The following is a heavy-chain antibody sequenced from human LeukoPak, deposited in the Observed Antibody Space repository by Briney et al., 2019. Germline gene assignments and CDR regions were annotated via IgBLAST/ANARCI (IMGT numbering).Heavy chain of an antibody. CDR1: GFTFSDYH. CDR2: ISSSSSYT. D-gene: IGHD5-18*01. CDR3: ARRQAAMDKYNWFDP. Sequence: GGSLRLSCAASGFTFSDYHMSWIRQAPGKGLEWVSYISSSSSYTNYADSVKGRFTISRDNAKNSLYLQMNSLRAEDTAVYYCARRQAAMDKYNWFDPWGQGTLVTVSS. V-gene: IGHV3-11*03. J-gene: IGHJ5*02.